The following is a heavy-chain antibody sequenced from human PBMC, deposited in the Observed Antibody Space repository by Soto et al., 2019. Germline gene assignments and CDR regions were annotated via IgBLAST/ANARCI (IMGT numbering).Heavy chain of an antibody. V-gene: IGHV3-23*01. CDR2: ISGSDAT. D-gene: IGHD6-25*01. J-gene: IGHJ4*02. CDR1: GFAFRSYV. CDR3: AKGSANIRPYYFAH. Sequence: GGSLRLSCAASGFAFRSYVMSWVRQSPGKGLEWVSAISGSDATYHADSVKGRFTISRDNTKNTLFLQMNSLKAEDTAAYYCAKGSANIRPYYFAHRGQGTLVTVSS.